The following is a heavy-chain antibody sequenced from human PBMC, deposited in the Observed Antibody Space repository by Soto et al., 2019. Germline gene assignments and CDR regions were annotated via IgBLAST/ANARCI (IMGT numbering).Heavy chain of an antibody. J-gene: IGHJ4*02. CDR2: INHSGST. CDR3: ARGKGLYGDYGY. Sequence: SETLSLTCAVYGGSFSGYYWSWIRQPPGKGLEWIGEINHSGSTNYNPSLKSRVTISVDTSKNQFSLKLSSVTAADTAVYYCARGKGLYGDYGYWGQGTLVTVSS. D-gene: IGHD4-17*01. CDR1: GGSFSGYY. V-gene: IGHV4-34*01.